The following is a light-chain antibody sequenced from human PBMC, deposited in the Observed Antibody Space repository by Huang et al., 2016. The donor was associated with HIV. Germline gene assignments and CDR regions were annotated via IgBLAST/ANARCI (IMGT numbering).Light chain of an antibody. J-gene: IGKJ4*01. Sequence: AIQLTQSPSSLSASVGDRVTITCRAIQGISSALACYQQKPGKAPKLLIYDVSSLQSGVPSRFSGSGSGTDFTLTISSLQPEDFATYYCQQFYNFPRTFGGGTKVEIK. CDR1: QGISSA. CDR2: DVS. CDR3: QQFYNFPRT. V-gene: IGKV1-13*01.